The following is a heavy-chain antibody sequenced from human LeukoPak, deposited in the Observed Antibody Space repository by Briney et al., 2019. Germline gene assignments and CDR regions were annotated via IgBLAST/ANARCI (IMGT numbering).Heavy chain of an antibody. J-gene: IGHJ3*01. CDR2: ISGSGGST. Sequence: GGSLRLSCAASGFTFSSYGMSWVRQAPGKGLEWVSAISGSGGSTYYADSVRGRFAISKDNSKATLYLQINSLRDEDTAVYYCTKDTPVSNWGQGTMVTVSS. CDR1: GFTFSSYG. V-gene: IGHV3-23*01. CDR3: TKDTPVSN.